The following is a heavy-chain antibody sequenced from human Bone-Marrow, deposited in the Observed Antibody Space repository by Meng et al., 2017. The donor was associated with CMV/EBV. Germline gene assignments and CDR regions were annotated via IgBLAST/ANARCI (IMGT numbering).Heavy chain of an antibody. J-gene: IGHJ4*02. CDR2: ISWNSGSI. V-gene: IGHV3-9*01. CDR1: GFTFDDYA. CDR3: TRGFGYSSGWYNHYFDY. Sequence: GGSLRLSCAASGFTFDDYAMHWVRQAPGKGLEWVSGISWNSGSIGYADSVKGRFTISRDNAKNSLYLQMNSLKTEDTAVYFCTRGFGYSSGWYNHYFDYWGQGTLVTVSS. D-gene: IGHD6-19*01.